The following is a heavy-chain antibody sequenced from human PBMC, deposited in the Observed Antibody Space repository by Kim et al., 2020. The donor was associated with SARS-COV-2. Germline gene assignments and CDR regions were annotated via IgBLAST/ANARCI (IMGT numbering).Heavy chain of an antibody. J-gene: IGHJ4*02. V-gene: IGHV3-21*01. CDR2: I. D-gene: IGHD3-10*01. Sequence: IYYADSVKGRCTTSRDNAKNSLYLQMNSLRAEDTAVYYCASITMVRGGDYWGQGTLVTVSS. CDR3: ASITMVRGGDY.